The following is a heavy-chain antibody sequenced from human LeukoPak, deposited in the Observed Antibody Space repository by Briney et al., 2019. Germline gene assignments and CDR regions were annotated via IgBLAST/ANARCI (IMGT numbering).Heavy chain of an antibody. Sequence: PSETLSLTCAVSGGSISSGGYSWSWIRQPPGKGLEWIGYIYHSGSTYYNPSLKSRVTISVDRSKNQFSLKLSPVTAADTAVYYCARVATVTKDAFDIWGQGTMVTVSS. J-gene: IGHJ3*02. V-gene: IGHV4-30-2*01. CDR1: GGSISSGGYS. CDR2: IYHSGST. CDR3: ARVATVTKDAFDI. D-gene: IGHD4-17*01.